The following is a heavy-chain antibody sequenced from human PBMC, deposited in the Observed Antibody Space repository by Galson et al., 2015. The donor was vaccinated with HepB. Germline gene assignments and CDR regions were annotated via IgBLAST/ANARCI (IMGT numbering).Heavy chain of an antibody. CDR3: ARDLKAGGYNHGTNWFDP. V-gene: IGHV3-21*01. Sequence: SLRLSCAASGFTFNHYGMNWVRHAPGKGLEWVSSITGSSSFLQYADSVKGRFTISRDNANNSLFLQMNSLRAEDSAVYYCARDLKAGGYNHGTNWFDPWGQGTLVTVSS. D-gene: IGHD5-18*01. CDR1: GFTFNHYG. CDR2: ITGSSSFL. J-gene: IGHJ5*02.